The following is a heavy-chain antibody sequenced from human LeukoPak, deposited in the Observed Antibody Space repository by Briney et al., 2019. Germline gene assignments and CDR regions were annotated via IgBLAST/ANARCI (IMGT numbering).Heavy chain of an antibody. CDR1: GFTFSRYG. CDR3: ARSRSGYYYDAFDI. J-gene: IGHJ3*02. Sequence: GGSLRLPCAASGFTFSRYGMHWVRQAPGKGLEWVTFISYDGAKKYYADSVKGRFTISRDNSKNTLYLQMNSLRAEDTAVYYCARSRSGYYYDAFDIWGQGTMVTVSS. D-gene: IGHD3-22*01. CDR2: ISYDGAKK. V-gene: IGHV3-30*03.